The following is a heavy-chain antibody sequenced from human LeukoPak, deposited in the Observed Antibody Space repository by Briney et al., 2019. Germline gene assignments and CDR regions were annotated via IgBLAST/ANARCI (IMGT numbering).Heavy chain of an antibody. CDR1: GFTFTSYS. CDR2: ISSSSSYI. V-gene: IGHV3-21*04. J-gene: IGHJ4*02. CDR3: AYYDSSGYYYGRLRY. D-gene: IGHD3-22*01. Sequence: GGSLRLSCAASGFTFTSYSMNWVRQAPGKGLEWVSSISSSSSYIYYADSVKGRFTISRDNSKNTLFLHMNNLRVEDTAVYFCAYYDSSGYYYGRLRYWGQGTPVTVSS.